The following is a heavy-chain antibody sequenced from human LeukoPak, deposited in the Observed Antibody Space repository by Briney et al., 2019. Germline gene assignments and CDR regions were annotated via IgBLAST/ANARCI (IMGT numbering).Heavy chain of an antibody. CDR2: SIPIFGAA. V-gene: IGHV1-69*13. D-gene: IGHD3-22*01. CDR1: GGTFTSYA. Sequence: SVKVSCKASGGTFTSYAISWVRQAPGQGLEWMGGSIPIFGAANYAQKFQGRVTITADESTSTAYMELSSLRSEDTAVYYCARDGHGTYYYDSSGSYYYYYYGMDVWGQGTTVTVSS. CDR3: ARDGHGTYYYDSSGSYYYYYYGMDV. J-gene: IGHJ6*02.